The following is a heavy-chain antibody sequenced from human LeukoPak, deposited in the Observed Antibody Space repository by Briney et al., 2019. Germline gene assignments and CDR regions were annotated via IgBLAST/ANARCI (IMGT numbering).Heavy chain of an antibody. CDR3: ARWSSGYYDAFDI. CDR2: INHSGST. CDR1: GGSFSGYY. D-gene: IGHD3-22*01. V-gene: IGHV4-34*01. Sequence: SETLSLTCAVYGGSFSGYYWSWIRQPPGKGLEWIGEINHSGSTNYNPSLKSRATISLATSKKQLSLKLSSVAAADTAVYYCARWSSGYYDAFDIWGQGTMVTVSS. J-gene: IGHJ3*02.